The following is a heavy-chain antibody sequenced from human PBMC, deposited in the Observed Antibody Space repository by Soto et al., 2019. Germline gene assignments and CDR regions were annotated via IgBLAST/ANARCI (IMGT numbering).Heavy chain of an antibody. CDR2: IKEDGSEK. Sequence: VQLVESGGGLVQPGGSLRLSCTASGLTFSRHWMTWVRQTPEKGLEWVANIKEDGSEKYYVDSVKGRLTISRDNAKHSLSLEMNDLRVEDTAVYHCASRPSEVKYYGVFDFWGQGTVVTVSS. J-gene: IGHJ4*02. CDR1: GLTFSRHW. CDR3: ASRPSEVKYYGVFDF. D-gene: IGHD3-3*01. V-gene: IGHV3-7*03.